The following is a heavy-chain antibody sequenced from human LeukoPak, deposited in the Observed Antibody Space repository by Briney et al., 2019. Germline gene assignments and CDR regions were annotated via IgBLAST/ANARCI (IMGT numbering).Heavy chain of an antibody. CDR3: ARGARITIFGVVPNDAFDI. V-gene: IGHV4-59*01. D-gene: IGHD3-3*01. CDR1: GGSISSYY. CDR2: IYYSGST. Sequence: SETLSLTCTVSGGSISSYYWSWIRQPPGKGLEWIGYIYYSGSTNYNPSLKSRATISVDTSKNQFSLKLSSVTAADTAVYYCARGARITIFGVVPNDAFDIWGQGTMVTVSS. J-gene: IGHJ3*02.